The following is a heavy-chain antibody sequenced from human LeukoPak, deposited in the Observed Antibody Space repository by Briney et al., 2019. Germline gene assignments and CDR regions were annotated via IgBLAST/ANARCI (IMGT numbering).Heavy chain of an antibody. CDR2: MNPNSGNT. CDR1: GYTFTSYD. D-gene: IGHD3-3*01. Sequence: ASVTVSCKASGYTFTSYDINWVRQATGQGLEWMGWMNPNSGNTGYAQKFQGRVTMTRNTSISTAYMELSSLRSEDTAAYYCARGHFGIWSGYSLPYYYYGMDVWGQGTTVTVSS. V-gene: IGHV1-8*01. CDR3: ARGHFGIWSGYSLPYYYYGMDV. J-gene: IGHJ6*02.